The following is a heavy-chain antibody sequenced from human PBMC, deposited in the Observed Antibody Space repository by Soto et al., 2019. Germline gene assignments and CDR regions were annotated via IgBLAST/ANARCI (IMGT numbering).Heavy chain of an antibody. J-gene: IGHJ6*02. Sequence: FSGYYWSCIRQPPGKGLEWIGEINHSGSTNYNPSLKSRVTISVDTSKNQFSLKLSSVTAADTAVYYCARGGSYDFWSGYYRGSYYYYGMDVWGQGTTVTVSS. D-gene: IGHD3-3*01. CDR3: ARGGSYDFWSGYYRGSYYYYGMDV. CDR1: FSGYY. V-gene: IGHV4-34*01. CDR2: INHSGST.